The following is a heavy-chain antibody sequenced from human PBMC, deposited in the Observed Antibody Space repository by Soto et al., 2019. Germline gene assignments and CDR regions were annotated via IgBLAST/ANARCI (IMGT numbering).Heavy chain of an antibody. J-gene: IGHJ4*02. Sequence: SGPTLVNRTQTLTLTCTLSGFSLSTSGVGVGWIRQPPGKALEWLALIYWDDDKRYSPFLKSRLTITKDTSKNQVVLTLTNIDLVDTATYYCAHKGDGYRGFKYWGQGTLVTVSS. CDR3: AHKGDGYRGFKY. D-gene: IGHD5-18*01. V-gene: IGHV2-5*02. CDR1: GFSLSTSGVG. CDR2: IYWDDDK.